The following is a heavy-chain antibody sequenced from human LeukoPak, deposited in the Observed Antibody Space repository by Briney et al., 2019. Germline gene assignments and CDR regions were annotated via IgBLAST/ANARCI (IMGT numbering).Heavy chain of an antibody. D-gene: IGHD6-13*01. CDR2: ISSNGGST. Sequence: PGGSLRLSCSASGFTFSSYAMHWVRQAPGKGLEYVSAISSNGGSTYYADSVKGRFTISRDNSKNTLYLQMSSLRAEDTAVYYCVKEGSRERSRVIAAAGWYYFDYWGQGTLVTVSS. CDR1: GFTFSSYA. CDR3: VKEGSRERSRVIAAAGWYYFDY. V-gene: IGHV3-64D*06. J-gene: IGHJ4*02.